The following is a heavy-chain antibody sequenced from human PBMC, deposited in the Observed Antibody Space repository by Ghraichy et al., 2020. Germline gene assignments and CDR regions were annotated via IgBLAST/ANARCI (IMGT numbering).Heavy chain of an antibody. D-gene: IGHD4-17*01. J-gene: IGHJ4*02. Sequence: GESLNISCAASGFTFSSYAMHWVRQAPGKGLEWVAVISYDGSNKYYADSVKGRFTISRDNSKNTLYLQMNSLRAEDTAVYYCASLSGDYDVDFDYWGQGTLVTVSS. CDR1: GFTFSSYA. CDR2: ISYDGSNK. CDR3: ASLSGDYDVDFDY. V-gene: IGHV3-30*04.